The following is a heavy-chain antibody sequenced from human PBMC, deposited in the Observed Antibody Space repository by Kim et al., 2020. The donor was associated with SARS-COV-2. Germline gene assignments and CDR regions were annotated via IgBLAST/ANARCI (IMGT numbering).Heavy chain of an antibody. CDR2: IDWDDDK. CDR3: ARIPYYYDSSGYYGGYFDY. J-gene: IGHJ4*02. Sequence: SGPTLVNPTQTLTLTCTFSGFSLSTSGMCVSWIRQPPGKALEWLALIDWDDDKYYSTSLKTRLTISKDTSKNQVVLTMTNMDPVDTATYYCARIPYYYDSSGYYGGYFDYWGQGTLVTVSS. V-gene: IGHV2-70*01. D-gene: IGHD3-22*01. CDR1: GFSLSTSGMC.